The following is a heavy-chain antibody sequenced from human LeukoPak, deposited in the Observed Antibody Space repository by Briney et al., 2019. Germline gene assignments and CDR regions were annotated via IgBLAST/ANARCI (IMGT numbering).Heavy chain of an antibody. CDR2: INPNSGGT. J-gene: IGHJ6*03. D-gene: IGHD3-10*01. V-gene: IGHV1-2*02. CDR1: GYTFTSYG. CDR3: ARVRWSEYGSGSYPYMDV. Sequence: ASVKVSCKASGYTFTSYGISWVRQAPGQGLEWMGWINPNSGGTNYAQKFQGRVTMTRDTSISTAYMELSRLRSDDTAVYYCARVRWSEYGSGSYPYMDVWGKGTTVTISS.